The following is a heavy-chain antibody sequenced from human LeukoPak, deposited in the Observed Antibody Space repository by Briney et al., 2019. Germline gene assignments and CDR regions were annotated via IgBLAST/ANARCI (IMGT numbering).Heavy chain of an antibody. V-gene: IGHV1-3*01. CDR3: ARSSNIPFDY. J-gene: IGHJ4*02. CDR2: INGDTGNT. D-gene: IGHD2/OR15-2a*01. Sequence: ASVKVSCKASGYTFSTYSIHWVRQAPAQRLEWMGWINGDTGNTMYSQKFQGRVTFTRDTGASTAYMEVSSLRSGDTALYYCARSSNIPFDYWGQGTLVTVSS. CDR1: GYTFSTYS.